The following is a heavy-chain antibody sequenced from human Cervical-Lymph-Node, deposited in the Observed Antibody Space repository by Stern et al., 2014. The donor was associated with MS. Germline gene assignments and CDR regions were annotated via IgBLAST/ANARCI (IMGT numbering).Heavy chain of an antibody. J-gene: IGHJ5*02. Sequence: EVQLVESGGGLVQPGGSLRLSCAASGLTVSSNYMSWVRQAPGKGLEWVSVTYSGGSTFYADSVKDRFTISRDNSKNTLYLQMNSLRAEDTAVYYCARAVNYYDSSYYWDALNGWFDPWGQGTLVTVSS. D-gene: IGHD3-22*01. CDR3: ARAVNYYDSSYYWDALNGWFDP. CDR2: TYSGGST. CDR1: GLTVSSNY. V-gene: IGHV3-66*01.